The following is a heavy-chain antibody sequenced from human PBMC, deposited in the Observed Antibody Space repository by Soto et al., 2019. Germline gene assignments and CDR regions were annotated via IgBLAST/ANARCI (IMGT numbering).Heavy chain of an antibody. J-gene: IGHJ5*02. CDR3: AKEWYSSGWYQVDP. D-gene: IGHD6-19*01. Sequence: VAVISYDGSNKYYADSVKGRFTISRDNSKNTLYLQMNSLRAEDTAVYYCAKEWYSSGWYQVDPWGQGTLVTVSS. CDR2: ISYDGSNK. V-gene: IGHV3-30*18.